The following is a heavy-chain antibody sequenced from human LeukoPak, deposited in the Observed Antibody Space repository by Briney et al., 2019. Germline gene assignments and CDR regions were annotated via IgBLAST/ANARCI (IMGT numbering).Heavy chain of an antibody. J-gene: IGHJ6*02. CDR1: GFTFSSYA. Sequence: GGSLRLSCAASGFTFSSYAMHWVRQAPGKGLEWVAVISYDGSNKYYADSVKGRFTISRDNSKNTLYLQMNSLRVEDTGVYYCARDGSFGRDVWGQGTTVTVSS. CDR3: ARDGSFGRDV. CDR2: ISYDGSNK. D-gene: IGHD6-19*01. V-gene: IGHV3-30-3*01.